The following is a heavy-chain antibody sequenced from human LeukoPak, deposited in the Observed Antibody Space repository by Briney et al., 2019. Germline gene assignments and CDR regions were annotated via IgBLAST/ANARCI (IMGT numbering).Heavy chain of an antibody. Sequence: ASVKVSCKASGYTFTGYYMHWVRQAPGQGLEWMGWINPNSGGTNYAQKFQGRVTMTRDTSISTAYMELSSLRSEDTAVYYCARGGEIAAAGTDYWGQGTLVTVSS. J-gene: IGHJ4*02. CDR3: ARGGEIAAAGTDY. CDR2: INPNSGGT. V-gene: IGHV1-2*02. CDR1: GYTFTGYY. D-gene: IGHD6-13*01.